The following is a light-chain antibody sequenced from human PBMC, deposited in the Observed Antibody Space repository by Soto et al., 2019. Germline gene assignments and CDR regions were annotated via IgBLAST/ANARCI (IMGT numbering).Light chain of an antibody. J-gene: IGKJ1*01. CDR2: AAS. CDR1: QSVSNKY. CDR3: QQYGGTPWT. Sequence: EIVLTQSPDTLSVSPGERATLSCRASQSVSNKYLAWYKQKAGQAPRPFIYAASSRAPGVPDRFRGSGSGTDFSLTISRLEPEDFEVYYCQQYGGTPWTFGQGTKVDIK. V-gene: IGKV3-20*01.